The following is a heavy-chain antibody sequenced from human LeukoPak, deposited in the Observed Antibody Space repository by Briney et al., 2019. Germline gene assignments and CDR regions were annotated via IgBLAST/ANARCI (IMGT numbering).Heavy chain of an antibody. CDR2: IWYDGSNK. V-gene: IGHV3-33*01. CDR1: GFTFSSYG. J-gene: IGHJ4*02. Sequence: GGSLRLSCAASGFTFSSYGMHWVRQAPGKGLEWVAVIWYDGSNKYYADSVKGRFTISRDNSKNTLYLQMNSLRAEDTAVYYCARDRKGLGFAYWGQGTLVTVSS. CDR3: ARDRKGLGFAY.